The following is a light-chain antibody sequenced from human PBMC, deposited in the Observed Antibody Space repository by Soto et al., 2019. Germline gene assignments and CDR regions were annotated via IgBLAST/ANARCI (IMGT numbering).Light chain of an antibody. CDR1: SSNIGSNT. V-gene: IGLV1-44*01. CDR3: AAWDDSLNGPV. CDR2: SNN. Sequence: QSVLTQPPSASGTPGQRVTIYCSGSSSNIGSNTVNWYQQLPGTAPKLLIYSNNQRPSGVPDRFSGSKSGTSASLAISGLLSEDEADYYCAAWDDSLNGPVFGGGTQLTVL. J-gene: IGLJ2*01.